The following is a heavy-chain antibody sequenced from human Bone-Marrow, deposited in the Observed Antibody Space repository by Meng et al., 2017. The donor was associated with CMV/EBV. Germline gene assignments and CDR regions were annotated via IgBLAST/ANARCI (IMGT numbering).Heavy chain of an antibody. CDR1: GTFSSYA. D-gene: IGHD2-21*02. CDR3: ASKACGGDCYAGYYFDY. V-gene: IGHV1-69*06. Sequence: GTFSSYAISWVRQAPGQGLEWMGGIITIFGTANYAQKFQGRVTITADKSTSTAYMELSSLRSEDTAVYYCASKACGGDCYAGYYFDYWGQGTLVTVSS. CDR2: IITIFGTA. J-gene: IGHJ4*02.